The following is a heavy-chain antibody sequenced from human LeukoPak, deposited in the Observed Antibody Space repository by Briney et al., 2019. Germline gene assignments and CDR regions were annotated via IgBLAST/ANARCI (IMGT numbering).Heavy chain of an antibody. D-gene: IGHD2-15*01. CDR1: GYSFTSYW. J-gene: IGHJ4*02. CDR3: ARLRGYCSSGSCFRPDFDR. V-gene: IGHV5-51*01. CDR2: IYPGDSDT. Sequence: GEDLKISCTGSGYSFTSYWIGWVRQMPGKGLEWMGIIYPGDSDTRYSPSFQGQVTVSVDQSINTAYLQWSSLKASYTAMYYCARLRGYCSSGSCFRPDFDRWGQGTLVTVSS.